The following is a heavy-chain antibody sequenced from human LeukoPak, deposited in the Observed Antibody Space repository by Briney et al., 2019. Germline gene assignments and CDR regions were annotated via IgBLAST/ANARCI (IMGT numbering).Heavy chain of an antibody. CDR1: GGSFSGYY. D-gene: IGHD1-26*01. V-gene: IGHV4-34*01. J-gene: IGHJ6*02. CDR3: ARDRVGATSPYYYYGMDV. CDR2: INHSGST. Sequence: PSETLSLTCAVYGGSFSGYYWSWIRQPPGKGLEWIGEINHSGSTNYNPSLKSRVTISVDTSKNQFSLKLSSVTAADTAVYYCARDRVGATSPYYYYGMDVWGQGTTVTVSS.